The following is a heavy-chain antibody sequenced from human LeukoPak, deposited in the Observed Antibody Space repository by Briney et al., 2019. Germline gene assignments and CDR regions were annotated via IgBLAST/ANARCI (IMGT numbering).Heavy chain of an antibody. D-gene: IGHD3-22*01. Sequence: GGSLRLSCAASGFTFSSYGMHWVRQAPGKGLEWVAVISYDGSNKYYADSVKGRFTISRDNSKNTLYLQMNSPRAEDTAVYYCAKGTHYYDSSGYLDYWGQGTLVTVSS. V-gene: IGHV3-30*18. CDR1: GFTFSSYG. CDR2: ISYDGSNK. J-gene: IGHJ4*02. CDR3: AKGTHYYDSSGYLDY.